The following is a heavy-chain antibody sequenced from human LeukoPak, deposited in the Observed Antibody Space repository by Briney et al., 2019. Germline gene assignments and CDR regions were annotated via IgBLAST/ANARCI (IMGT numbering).Heavy chain of an antibody. V-gene: IGHV3-30-3*01. CDR1: GFTFSSYA. Sequence: HPGGSLRLSCAASGFTFSSYAMHWVRQAPGKGLEWVAVISYDGSNKYYADSVKGRFTISRDNSKNTLYLQMNSLRAEDTAVYYCAKDFLDIVVVRWYYGVDVWGKGTTVTVSS. J-gene: IGHJ6*04. CDR3: AKDFLDIVVVRWYYGVDV. CDR2: ISYDGSNK. D-gene: IGHD2-2*03.